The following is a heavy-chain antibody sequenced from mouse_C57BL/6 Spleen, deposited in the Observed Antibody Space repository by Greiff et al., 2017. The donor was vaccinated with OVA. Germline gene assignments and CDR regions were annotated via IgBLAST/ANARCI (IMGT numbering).Heavy chain of an antibody. CDR1: GYAFSSYW. CDR3: ARRGGSVYFDY. CDR2: IYPGDGDT. D-gene: IGHD1-1*01. V-gene: IGHV1-80*01. J-gene: IGHJ2*01. Sequence: QVQLQQSGAELVKPGASVKISCKASGYAFSSYWINWVKQRPGKGLEWIGQIYPGDGDTNYNGKFKGKATLTADKSSSTAYMQLSSLTSEDSAVYFCARRGGSVYFDYWGQGTTLTVSS.